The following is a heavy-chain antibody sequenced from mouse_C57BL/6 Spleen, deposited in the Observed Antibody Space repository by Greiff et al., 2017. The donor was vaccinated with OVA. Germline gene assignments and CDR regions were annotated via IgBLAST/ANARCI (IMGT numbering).Heavy chain of an antibody. J-gene: IGHJ2*01. CDR1: GYTFTSYW. Sequence: QVQLQQSGAELVRPGSSVKLSCTASGYTFTSYWMDWVKQRPGQGLEWIGNIYPSDSENHYNQKFKDKATLTVDKSSSTAYMQLSSLTSEDSAVYDCARGVYYGSSYDYWGQGTTLTVSS. D-gene: IGHD1-1*01. CDR3: ARGVYYGSSYDY. V-gene: IGHV1-61*01. CDR2: IYPSDSEN.